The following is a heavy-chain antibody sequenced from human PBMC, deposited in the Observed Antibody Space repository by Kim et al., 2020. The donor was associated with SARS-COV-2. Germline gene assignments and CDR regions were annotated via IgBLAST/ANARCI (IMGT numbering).Heavy chain of an antibody. CDR2: INHSGST. V-gene: IGHV4-34*01. CDR1: GGSFSGYY. J-gene: IGHJ4*02. D-gene: IGHD6-6*01. Sequence: SETLSLTCAVYGGSFSGYYWSWIRQPPGKGLEWMGEINHSGSTNYNPSLKSRVTISVDTSENQFSLKVSSVTAADTAVYYCARGQAARSSFDFWGQGTLVTVSP. CDR3: ARGQAARSSFDF.